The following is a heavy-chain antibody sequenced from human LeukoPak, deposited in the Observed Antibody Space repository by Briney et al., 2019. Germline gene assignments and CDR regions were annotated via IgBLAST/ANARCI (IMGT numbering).Heavy chain of an antibody. V-gene: IGHV3-33*08. J-gene: IGHJ4*02. D-gene: IGHD3-9*01. CDR2: IWYDGSNK. CDR1: GFTFSSYA. Sequence: GGSLRLSCAASGFTFSSYAMHWVRQAPGKGLEWVAVIWYDGSNKRYGDSVKGRFTISRDNSKNTLYLQMDSLRAEDSAVYYCATGPRYYDISPPEYWGQGTLVTVSS. CDR3: ATGPRYYDISPPEY.